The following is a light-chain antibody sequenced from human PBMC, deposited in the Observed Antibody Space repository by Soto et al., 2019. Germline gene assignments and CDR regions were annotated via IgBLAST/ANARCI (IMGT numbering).Light chain of an antibody. Sequence: SSPTQPRSVSGSPGHASALSCTGTPSDVGGYNYVSWYQQHPGKDPKLMIYEVNKRPSGVPDRFSGSKSGNTASMTVSGLQAEDEADYYCSSYAGSSNVFGTGTTVTVL. CDR2: EVN. CDR1: PSDVGGYNY. J-gene: IGLJ1*01. CDR3: SSYAGSSNV. V-gene: IGLV2-8*01.